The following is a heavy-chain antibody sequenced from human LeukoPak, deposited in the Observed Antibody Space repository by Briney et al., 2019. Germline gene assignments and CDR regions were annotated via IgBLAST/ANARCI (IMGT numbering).Heavy chain of an antibody. CDR1: GFTFSDYY. D-gene: IGHD2-15*01. CDR2: ISSSGSTI. V-gene: IGHV3-11*04. J-gene: IGHJ3*02. CDR3: AREYCSGGSCYSEGGAFDI. Sequence: GGSLRLSCAASGFTFSDYYMSWIRQAPGKGLEWVSYISSSGSTIYYADSVKGRFTISRDNAKNSLYLQMNSLRAEDTAVYYCAREYCSGGSCYSEGGAFDIWGQGTMVTVSS.